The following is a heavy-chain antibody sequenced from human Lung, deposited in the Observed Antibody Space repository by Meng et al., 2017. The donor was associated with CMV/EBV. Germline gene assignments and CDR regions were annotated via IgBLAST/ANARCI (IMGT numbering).Heavy chain of an antibody. D-gene: IGHD2-2*01. V-gene: IGHV3-21*01. CDR2: ISGSGQDT. Sequence: GEYLKISCAASGFTFMPYNMNWVRQAPGKGLEWVSSISGSGQDTYYADSLRGRFTVSRDNRRKALYLQMDALRVEDTAVYYCARDLQTFCGSPGCYDGFPHWGPGTLVTVSS. CDR3: ARDLQTFCGSPGCYDGFPH. J-gene: IGHJ4*02. CDR1: GFTFMPYN.